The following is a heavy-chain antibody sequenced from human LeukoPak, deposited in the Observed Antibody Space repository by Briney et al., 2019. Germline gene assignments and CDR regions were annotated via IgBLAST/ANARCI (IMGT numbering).Heavy chain of an antibody. J-gene: IGHJ4*02. CDR2: INPSGGST. CDR3: ARWDRLYDYGDYEDY. D-gene: IGHD4-17*01. CDR1: GYTFTSYY. Sequence: ASVKVSCKASGYTFTSYYMHWVRQAPGQGLEWMGIINPSGGSTSYAQKFQGRVTMTRDTSTSTVYMELSSLRSEDTAVYYCARWDRLYDYGDYEDYWGQGTLVTVSS. V-gene: IGHV1-46*01.